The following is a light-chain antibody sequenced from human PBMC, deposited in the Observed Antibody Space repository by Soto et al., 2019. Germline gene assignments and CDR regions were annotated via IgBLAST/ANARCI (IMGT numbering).Light chain of an antibody. CDR3: QSYDSSLRGV. Sequence: QSVLTQPPSVSGAPGQRVTISCTGSSSNIGAGYDVHWYQQVPGTAPKLLIYGNSNRPSGVPDRFSGSKSGTSASLAITGLQAEDEADYYCQSYDSSLRGVFGGGTKVTVL. CDR2: GNS. CDR1: SSNIGAGYD. J-gene: IGLJ2*01. V-gene: IGLV1-40*01.